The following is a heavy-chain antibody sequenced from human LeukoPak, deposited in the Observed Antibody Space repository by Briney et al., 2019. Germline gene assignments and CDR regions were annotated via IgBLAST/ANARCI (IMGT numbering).Heavy chain of an antibody. D-gene: IGHD6-6*01. CDR3: ASYIAAPEYYFDY. V-gene: IGHV4-39*01. J-gene: IGHJ4*02. Sequence: SETLSLTCTVSGGSISSSSYYWGWIRQPPGTGLEWLGSIYYSGSTYYNPSLKSRVTISVDTSKNQFSLKLSSVTAADTAVYYCASYIAAPEYYFDYWGQGTLVTVSS. CDR1: GGSISSSSYY. CDR2: IYYSGST.